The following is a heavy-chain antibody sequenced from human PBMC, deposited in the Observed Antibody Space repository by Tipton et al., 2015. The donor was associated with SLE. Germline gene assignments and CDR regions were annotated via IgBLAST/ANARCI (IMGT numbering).Heavy chain of an antibody. D-gene: IGHD2-2*01. CDR1: GVSFTSSSYY. CDR3: ATSPLTL. CDR2: IYSSGSP. V-gene: IGHV4-61*05. Sequence: TLSLTCTVSGVSFTSSSYYWGWIRQPPGKGLEWIGHIYSSGSPNYSPSLRSRVTISVDMSKNQFSLKLTSVTAADTAVYYCATSPLTLWGQGTLVTVSS. J-gene: IGHJ4*02.